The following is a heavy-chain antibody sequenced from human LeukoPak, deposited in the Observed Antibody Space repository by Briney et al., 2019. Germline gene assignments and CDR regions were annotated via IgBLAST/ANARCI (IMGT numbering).Heavy chain of an antibody. CDR2: IYTSGST. V-gene: IGHV4-61*02. D-gene: IGHD6-13*01. CDR3: ARVLAAAPNWFDP. CDR1: GGSISSGSYH. J-gene: IGHJ5*02. Sequence: PSQTLSLTCTVSGGSISSGSYHWSWIRQPAGKGLEWIGRIYTSGSTNYNPSLKSRVTISVDTSKNQFSLKLSSVTAADTAVYYCARVLAAAPNWFDPWGQGTLVTVSS.